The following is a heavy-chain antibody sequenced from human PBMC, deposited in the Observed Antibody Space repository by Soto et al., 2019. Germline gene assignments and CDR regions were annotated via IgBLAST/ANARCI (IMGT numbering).Heavy chain of an antibody. CDR3: AKDAITMVRGVISYYGMDV. V-gene: IGHV3-9*01. Sequence: GGSLRLSCAASGFTFDDYAMHWVRQAPGKGLEWVSGISWNSGSIGYADSVKGRFTISRDNAKNSLYLQMNSLRAEDTALFYFAKDAITMVRGVISYYGMDVWGQGTTVTVS. D-gene: IGHD3-10*01. CDR2: ISWNSGSI. J-gene: IGHJ6*02. CDR1: GFTFDDYA.